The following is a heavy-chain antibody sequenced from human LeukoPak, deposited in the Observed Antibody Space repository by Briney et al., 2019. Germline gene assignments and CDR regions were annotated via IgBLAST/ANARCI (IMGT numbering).Heavy chain of an antibody. Sequence: IPGGSLRLSCAASGFTFSNAWMSWVRQAPGKGLEWVGRIKNKTDGGTTDYAAPVKGRFTISRDDSKNTLYLQMNSLKTEDTAVYYCTTDFLEAAAAGTNYWGQGTLVTVSS. CDR2: IKNKTDGGTT. V-gene: IGHV3-15*01. D-gene: IGHD6-13*01. J-gene: IGHJ4*02. CDR1: GFTFSNAW. CDR3: TTDFLEAAAAGTNY.